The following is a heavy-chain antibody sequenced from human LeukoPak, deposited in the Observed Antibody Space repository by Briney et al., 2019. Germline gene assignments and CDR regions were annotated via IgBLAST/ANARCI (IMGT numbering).Heavy chain of an antibody. D-gene: IGHD6-13*01. CDR2: IYPGDSDT. V-gene: IGHV5-51*01. CDR1: GYSFTSFW. Sequence: GESLKISCKGSGYSFTSFWIGWVRQMPGKGLEWMGIIYPGDSDTRYSPSFQGQVTISVDKSISTAYLQWSSLRASDTAMYYCARRAYSSSWPYYFDYWGQGTLVTVSS. J-gene: IGHJ4*02. CDR3: ARRAYSSSWPYYFDY.